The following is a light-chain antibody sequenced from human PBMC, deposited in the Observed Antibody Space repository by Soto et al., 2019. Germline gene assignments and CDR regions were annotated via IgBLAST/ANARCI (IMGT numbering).Light chain of an antibody. Sequence: QSALTQPASVSGSPGQSITISCTGTSSDVGGYNYVSWYQQHPGKAPKLMIYDVSSRPSGVSNRFSGSKSGHTASLTISGLQAEDEADYYCSSYTSSSTLCVFGTGTKVTVL. CDR3: SSYTSSSTLCV. CDR1: SSDVGGYNY. CDR2: DVS. J-gene: IGLJ1*01. V-gene: IGLV2-14*01.